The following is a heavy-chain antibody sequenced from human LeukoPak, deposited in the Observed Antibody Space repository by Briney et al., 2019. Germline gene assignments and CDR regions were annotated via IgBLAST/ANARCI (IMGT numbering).Heavy chain of an antibody. D-gene: IGHD5-18*01. CDR1: GFTFSSYG. CDR2: IWYDGSNK. CDR3: AGVVDTAMVYLDY. J-gene: IGHJ4*02. Sequence: GGSLRLSCAASGFTFSSYGMHWVRQAPGKGLEWVAVIWYDGSNKYYADSVKGRFTISRDNSKNTLYLQMNSLRAEDTAVYYCAGVVDTAMVYLDYWGQGTLVTVSS. V-gene: IGHV3-33*01.